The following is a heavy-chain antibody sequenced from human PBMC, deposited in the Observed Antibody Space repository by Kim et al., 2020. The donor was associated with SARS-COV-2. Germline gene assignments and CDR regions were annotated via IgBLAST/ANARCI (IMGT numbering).Heavy chain of an antibody. CDR3: ARVPNSSNFDY. CDR1: GCTFSSYS. V-gene: IGHV1-69*04. D-gene: IGHD5-18*01. J-gene: IGHJ4*02. Sequence: SVKVSCKASGCTFSSYSISWVRQAPGQGLEWMGRIIPILGITNYAQKFQGRVTITTDKSTSTAYMELSSLRSEDTAVYYCARVPNSSNFDYWGQGNPVTLSS. CDR2: IIPILGIT.